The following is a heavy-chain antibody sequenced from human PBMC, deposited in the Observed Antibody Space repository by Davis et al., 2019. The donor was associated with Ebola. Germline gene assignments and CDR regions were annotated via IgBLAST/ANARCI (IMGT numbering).Heavy chain of an antibody. Sequence: PGGSLRLSCKGSGYSFTSYWISWVRQMPGKGLEWMGRIDPSDSYTNYSPSFQGHVTISADKSISTAYLQWSSLKASDTAMYYCARGLYCSGGSCYSVDYWGQGTLVTVSS. CDR1: GYSFTSYW. D-gene: IGHD2-15*01. J-gene: IGHJ4*02. CDR2: IDPSDSYT. V-gene: IGHV5-10-1*01. CDR3: ARGLYCSGGSCYSVDY.